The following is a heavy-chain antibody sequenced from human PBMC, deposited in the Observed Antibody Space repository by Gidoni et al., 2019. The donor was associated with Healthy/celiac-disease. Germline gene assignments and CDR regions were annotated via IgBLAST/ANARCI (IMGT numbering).Heavy chain of an antibody. D-gene: IGHD3-10*01. Sequence: EVQLVESGGGLVKPGVSLRLSCAASGFTFSSYSMNWVRQAPGKGLGWVSSISSSSSYIYYADSVKGRFTISRDNAKNSLYLQMNSLRAEDTAVYYCARVGGMALYYYYGMDVWGQGTTVTVSS. CDR1: GFTFSSYS. CDR3: ARVGGMALYYYYGMDV. J-gene: IGHJ6*02. V-gene: IGHV3-21*01. CDR2: ISSSSSYI.